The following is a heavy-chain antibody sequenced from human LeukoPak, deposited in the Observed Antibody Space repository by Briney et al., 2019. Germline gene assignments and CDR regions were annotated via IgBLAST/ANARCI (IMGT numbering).Heavy chain of an antibody. CDR3: ARGSPSRARRPFHF. J-gene: IGHJ3*01. CDR1: GYTFTDYY. CDR2: IKPNSGGT. V-gene: IGHV1-2*02. Sequence: ASVKVSCKASGYTFTDYYIHWVRQAPGQGLEWMGWIKPNSGGTKYAQKFQGRVTLTRDTSISSAHMELSSLRSDDTAVYYCARGSPSRARRPFHFWGQGTMVTVSS.